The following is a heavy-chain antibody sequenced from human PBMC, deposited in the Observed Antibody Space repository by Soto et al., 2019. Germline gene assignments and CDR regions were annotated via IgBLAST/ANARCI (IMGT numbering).Heavy chain of an antibody. CDR3: ARVGGQSIAAAGSGGGWFDP. CDR2: IYYSGST. V-gene: IGHV4-31*03. D-gene: IGHD6-13*01. Sequence: QVQLQESGPGLVKPSQTLSLTCTVSGGSISSGGYYWSWIRQHPGKGLEWIGYIYYSGSTYYNPSLKRRVTISVDTSKNQFSLKLNSVPAADTAVYYCARVGGQSIAAAGSGGGWFDPWGQGTLVTVSS. J-gene: IGHJ5*02. CDR1: GGSISSGGYY.